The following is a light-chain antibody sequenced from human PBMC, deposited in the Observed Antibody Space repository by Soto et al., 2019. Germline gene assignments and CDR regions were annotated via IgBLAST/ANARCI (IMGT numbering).Light chain of an antibody. V-gene: IGKV3-15*01. CDR2: GAS. CDR1: QSVSIN. J-gene: IGKJ1*01. Sequence: EIVMTQSPATLSVSPGARATLSCSASQSVSINLAWYQQKPGQAPRVLIYGASTRAPGVPARFSASGSGTEFTLTVSSLQSEDFAVYYCQQYNNWSTWTFGQGTKVEIK. CDR3: QQYNNWSTWT.